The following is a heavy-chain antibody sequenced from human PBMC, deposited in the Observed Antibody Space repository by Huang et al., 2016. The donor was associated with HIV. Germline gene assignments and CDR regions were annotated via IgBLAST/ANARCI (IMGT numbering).Heavy chain of an antibody. CDR2: ISYEGSSC. CDR3: AKESRWYSDLDN. J-gene: IGHJ4*02. CDR1: GFTFNNFG. V-gene: IGHV3-30*18. Sequence: QVQLVESGGGVVQHGRSLRLSCVASGFTFNNFGMHWVRQAPGKGVEGVAVISYEGSSCRYSESVKGRFTISRDNPMDTLYLQMNSLRPDDTAVYYCAKESRWYSDLDNWGQGTLVTVSS. D-gene: IGHD2-15*01.